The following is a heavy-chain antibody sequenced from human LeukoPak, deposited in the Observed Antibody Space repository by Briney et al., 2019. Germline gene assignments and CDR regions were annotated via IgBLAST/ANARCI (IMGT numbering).Heavy chain of an antibody. V-gene: IGHV1-8*01. J-gene: IGHJ6*02. CDR2: MTPNSGNT. D-gene: IGHD2/OR15-2a*01. CDR1: GYTFTSFD. Sequence: ASVKVSCKASGYTFTSFDINWVRQATGQGLEWMGWMTPNSGNTGYAQKFQGRVTMTRNTFTGTAYMELSSLRSEDTAVYYCARGRGTGFYYYHYGMDVWGQGTTVTVSS. CDR3: ARGRGTGFYYYHYGMDV.